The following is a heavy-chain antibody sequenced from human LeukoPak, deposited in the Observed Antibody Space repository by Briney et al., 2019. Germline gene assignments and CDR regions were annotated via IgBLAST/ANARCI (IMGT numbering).Heavy chain of an antibody. CDR3: ARDRYYDSSGYLGYYAFDI. J-gene: IGHJ3*02. Sequence: ASVKVSCKASGYTFTGYYMHWVRQAPGQGLEWMGWINPNSGGTNYAQKFQGRVTMTRDTSISTACMELSRLRSDDTAVYYCARDRYYDSSGYLGYYAFDIWGQGTMVTVSS. V-gene: IGHV1-2*02. CDR1: GYTFTGYY. CDR2: INPNSGGT. D-gene: IGHD3-22*01.